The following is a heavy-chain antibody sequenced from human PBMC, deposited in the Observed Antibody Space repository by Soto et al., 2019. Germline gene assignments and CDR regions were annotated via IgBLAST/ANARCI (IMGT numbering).Heavy chain of an antibody. Sequence: GGSLRLSCAASGFTFSSYGMHWVRQAPGKGLEWVAVIWYDGSNKYYADSVKGRFTISRDNSKNTLYLQMNSLRAEDTAVYYCAGFPYCSGGSCYSSYWGQGTLVTVSS. J-gene: IGHJ4*02. D-gene: IGHD2-15*01. CDR2: IWYDGSNK. V-gene: IGHV3-33*01. CDR3: AGFPYCSGGSCYSSY. CDR1: GFTFSSYG.